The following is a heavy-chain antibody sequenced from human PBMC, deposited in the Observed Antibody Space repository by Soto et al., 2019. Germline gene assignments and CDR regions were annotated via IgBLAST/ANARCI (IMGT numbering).Heavy chain of an antibody. CDR2: INPNSGGT. CDR1: GYTFTGYY. J-gene: IGHJ6*02. CDR3: ARAGPLAATTGPDYYYYYGMDV. D-gene: IGHD5-12*01. Sequence: ASVKVSCKASGYTFTGYYMHWVRQAPGQGLEWMGWINPNSGGTNYAQKFQGWVTMTRDTSISTAYMELSRLRSDDTAVYYCARAGPLAATTGPDYYYYYGMDVWGQGTTVTVSS. V-gene: IGHV1-2*04.